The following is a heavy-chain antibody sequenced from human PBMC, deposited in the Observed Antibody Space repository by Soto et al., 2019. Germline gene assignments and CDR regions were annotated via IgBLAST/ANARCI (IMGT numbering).Heavy chain of an antibody. V-gene: IGHV3-11*04. CDR3: ARGPENNSNYPLDY. Sequence: GGSLRLSCAASGFIFGDYAMGWIRQAPGKGLEWISYISLSGYVIYYTDSVKGRFTTSRDNAKNSLSLQMDNLRAEDTAVYYCARGPENNSNYPLDYWGQGTLVTVS. D-gene: IGHD4-4*01. J-gene: IGHJ4*02. CDR1: GFIFGDYA. CDR2: ISLSGYVI.